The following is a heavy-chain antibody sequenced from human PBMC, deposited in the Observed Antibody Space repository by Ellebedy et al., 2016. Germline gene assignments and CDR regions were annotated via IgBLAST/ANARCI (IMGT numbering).Heavy chain of an antibody. Sequence: ASVKVSCKASGYTFTSYAMHWVRQAPGQRLEWMGWINAGNGNTKYSQKFQGRVTITRDTSASTAYMELSSLRSEDTAVYHCAKERFGELSLDYWGQGTLVTVSS. CDR2: INAGNGNT. CDR1: GYTFTSYA. J-gene: IGHJ4*02. V-gene: IGHV1-3*01. D-gene: IGHD3-10*01. CDR3: AKERFGELSLDY.